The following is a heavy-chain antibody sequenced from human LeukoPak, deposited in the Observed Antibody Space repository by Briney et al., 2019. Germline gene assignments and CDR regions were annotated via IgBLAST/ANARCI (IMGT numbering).Heavy chain of an antibody. CDR2: INLSSSDT. D-gene: IGHD3-22*01. V-gene: IGHV1-46*01. J-gene: IGHJ5*02. Sequence: ASVTVSCKAFGYPFTRYYMHWVRQAPGQGLEWMGLINLSSSDTNYAQTFQDRITMTRDKSTSTVYMELRSLRSEDTAVYYCARDKPHSSGYFNWFVPWGQGTLVTVSS. CDR3: ARDKPHSSGYFNWFVP. CDR1: GYPFTRYY.